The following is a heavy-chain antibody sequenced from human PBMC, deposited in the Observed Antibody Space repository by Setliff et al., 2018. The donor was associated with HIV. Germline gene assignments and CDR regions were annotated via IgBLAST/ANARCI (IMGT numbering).Heavy chain of an antibody. CDR1: GLTFTNAW. Sequence: PGGSLRLSCVVSGLTFTNAWINWVRQAPGKGLEWVGRIKSKASGGTTEYAAPVKGRFTVSRDDSKSIAYLQMNSLKSEDTGVYYCASAFADYVYWYFDYWGQGTLVTVSS. CDR3: ASAFADYVYWYFDY. J-gene: IGHJ4*02. D-gene: IGHD2-8*02. V-gene: IGHV3-15*01. CDR2: IKSKASGGTT.